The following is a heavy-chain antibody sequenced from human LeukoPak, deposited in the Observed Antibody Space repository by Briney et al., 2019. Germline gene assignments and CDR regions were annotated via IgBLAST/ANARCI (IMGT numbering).Heavy chain of an antibody. CDR3: ARPGQRTDNAGWNHFDY. CDR2: IYPGESAA. Sequence: GASLKISCRGSGSPFTNYWIGWVRQLPGKGLEWMGIIYPGESAARYSPSFQGQVTISVDKSISTTYLQWSSLKASDTAIYYCARPGQRTDNAGWNHFDYWGQGTLVTVSS. V-gene: IGHV5-51*01. J-gene: IGHJ4*02. CDR1: GSPFTNYW. D-gene: IGHD1-1*01.